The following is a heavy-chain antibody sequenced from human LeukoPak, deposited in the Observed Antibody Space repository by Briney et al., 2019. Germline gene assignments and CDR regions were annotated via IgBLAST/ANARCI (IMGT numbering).Heavy chain of an antibody. J-gene: IGHJ3*02. CDR1: GFTFSDYY. Sequence: GGSLRLSCAASGFTFSDYYMSWIRQAPGKGLEWVSHISGSGSTKIYADSVKGRFTISRDNAENSLYLQVNSLRAEDTAVYYCARVSKHVLLWFGDAFDIWGQGTMVTVSS. CDR2: ISGSGSTK. D-gene: IGHD3-10*01. CDR3: ARVSKHVLLWFGDAFDI. V-gene: IGHV3-11*01.